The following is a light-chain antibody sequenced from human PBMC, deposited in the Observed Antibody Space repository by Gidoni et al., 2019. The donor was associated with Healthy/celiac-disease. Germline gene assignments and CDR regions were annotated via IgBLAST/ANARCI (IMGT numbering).Light chain of an antibody. CDR2: GAS. Sequence: EIVMTQSPATLSVSPGERATLSCRASQSVSSNLAWYQQKPGQAPRPLIQGASTRATGIPARFSGSGSGTEFTLTISSLQSEDFAVYYCQQYNNWPWTFGQGTKVEIK. J-gene: IGKJ1*01. V-gene: IGKV3-15*01. CDR3: QQYNNWPWT. CDR1: QSVSSN.